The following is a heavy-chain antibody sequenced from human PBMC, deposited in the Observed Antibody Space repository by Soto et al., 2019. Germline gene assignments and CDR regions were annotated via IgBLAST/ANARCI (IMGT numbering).Heavy chain of an antibody. CDR1: GGSISSGGYY. D-gene: IGHD3-3*01. CDR3: ARGGGTWDFWSGSKPPLDY. V-gene: IGHV4-31*03. CDR2: IYYSGST. Sequence: PSETLSLTCTVSGGSISSGGYYWSWIRQHPGKGLEWIGYIYYSGSTYYNPSLKSRVTISVDTSKNQFSLKLSSVTAADTAVYYCARGGGTWDFWSGSKPPLDYWGQGTLVTVSS. J-gene: IGHJ4*02.